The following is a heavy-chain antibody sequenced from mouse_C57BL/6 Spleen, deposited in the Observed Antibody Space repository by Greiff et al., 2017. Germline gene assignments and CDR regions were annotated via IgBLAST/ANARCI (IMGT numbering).Heavy chain of an antibody. Sequence: VQLQESGAELVKPGASVKISCKASGYAFSSYWMNWVKPRPGKGLEWIGQIYPGDGDTNYNGKFKGKATLTADKSSSTAYMQLRSMTCEDAAVDLCARWDYEGSSYGIAYWGQGTLVTVSA. CDR1: GYAFSSYW. CDR2: IYPGDGDT. CDR3: ARWDYEGSSYGIAY. D-gene: IGHD1-1*01. J-gene: IGHJ3*01. V-gene: IGHV1-80*01.